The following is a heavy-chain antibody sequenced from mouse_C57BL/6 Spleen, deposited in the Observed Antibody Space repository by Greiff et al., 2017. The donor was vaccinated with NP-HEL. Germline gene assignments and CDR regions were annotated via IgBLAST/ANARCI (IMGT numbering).Heavy chain of an antibody. J-gene: IGHJ2*01. V-gene: IGHV1-82*01. CDR2: IYPGDGDT. CDR1: GYAFSSSW. Sequence: QVQLQQSGPELVKPGASVKISCKASGYAFSSSWMNWVKQRPGKGLEWIGRIYPGDGDTNYNGKFKGKATLTADKSSSTAYMQLSSLTSEDSAVYFCARSGAQATRGYWGQGTTLTVSS. CDR3: ARSGAQATRGY. D-gene: IGHD3-2*02.